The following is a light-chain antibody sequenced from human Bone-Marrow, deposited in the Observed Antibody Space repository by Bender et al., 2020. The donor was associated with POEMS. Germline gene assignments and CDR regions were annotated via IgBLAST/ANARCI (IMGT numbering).Light chain of an antibody. CDR3: QSYDNSLGGWV. CDR2: GYN. V-gene: IGLV1-44*01. Sequence: QSVLTQPPSASGTLGQRVTISCSGSSSNIGINTVNWYQQFPGTAPKLLIYGYNNRPSGVPDRFSGSKSGTSASLAITGLQAEDEGDYYCQSYDNSLGGWVFGGGTKLTVL. J-gene: IGLJ3*02. CDR1: SSNIGINT.